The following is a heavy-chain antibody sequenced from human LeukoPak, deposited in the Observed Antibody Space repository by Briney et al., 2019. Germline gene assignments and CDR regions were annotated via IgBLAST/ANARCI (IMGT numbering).Heavy chain of an antibody. D-gene: IGHD2-2*01. Sequence: GASVKVSCKASGYTFTSYDINWVRQATGQGLEWMGWMNPNSGNTGYAQKFQGRVTMTRNTSISTAYMELSSLRSEDTAVYYCARETLRPRFRRPAAMSGRNWFDPWGQGTLVTVSS. CDR3: ARETLRPRFRRPAAMSGRNWFDP. J-gene: IGHJ5*02. CDR2: MNPNSGNT. V-gene: IGHV1-8*01. CDR1: GYTFTSYD.